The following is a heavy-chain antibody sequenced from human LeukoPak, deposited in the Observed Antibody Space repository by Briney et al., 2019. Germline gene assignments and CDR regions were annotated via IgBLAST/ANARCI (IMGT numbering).Heavy chain of an antibody. CDR2: IIPIFGTA. CDR3: ARESGSYFPSTFDY. D-gene: IGHD1-26*01. J-gene: IGHJ4*02. CDR1: GGTFSSYA. Sequence: ASVKVSCKASGGTFSSYAISWVRQAPGQGLEWMGGIIPIFGTANYAQKFQGRVTITAEESTSTAYMELSSLRSEDTAVYYCARESGSYFPSTFDYWGQGTLVTVSS. V-gene: IGHV1-69*13.